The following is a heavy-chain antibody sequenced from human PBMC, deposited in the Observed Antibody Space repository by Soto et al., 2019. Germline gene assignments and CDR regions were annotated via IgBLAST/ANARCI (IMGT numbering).Heavy chain of an antibody. CDR3: ARRNWNTLPWFDP. D-gene: IGHD1-20*01. V-gene: IGHV3-48*01. Sequence: GGSLRLSCAASGFTFTNYGMNWVRQAPGEGLEWVSYISSTGGTINYADSVKGRFTISRDNAKNSLYLQMNSLRVEDTAVYYGARRNWNTLPWFDPWGQGTLVTVS. CDR2: ISSTGGTI. J-gene: IGHJ5*02. CDR1: GFTFTNYG.